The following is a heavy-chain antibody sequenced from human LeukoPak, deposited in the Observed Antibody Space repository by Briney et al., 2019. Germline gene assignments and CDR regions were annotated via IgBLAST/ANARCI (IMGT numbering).Heavy chain of an antibody. CDR3: AKPSYCGGDCYFGFDY. CDR1: GFTFSSYW. V-gene: IGHV3-7*01. J-gene: IGHJ4*02. D-gene: IGHD2-21*01. CDR2: IKQDGSEK. Sequence: GGSLRLSCAASGFTFSSYWMSWVRQAPGKGLEWVANIKQDGSEKYYADSVKGRFTISRDNSKNTLYLQMNSLRAEDTAVYYCAKPSYCGGDCYFGFDYWGQGTLVTVSS.